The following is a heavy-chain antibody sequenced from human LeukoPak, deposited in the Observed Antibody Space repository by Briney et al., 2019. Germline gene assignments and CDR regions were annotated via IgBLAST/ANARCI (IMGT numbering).Heavy chain of an antibody. J-gene: IGHJ4*02. Sequence: GGSLRLSCAASGFTFSIYWMSGVRQAPGKGLEWVSAISGSGGSTYYADSVKGRFTISRDNSKNTLYLQMNSLRAEDTAVYYCAKDPRYSSSWSFDYWGQGTLVTVSS. V-gene: IGHV3-23*01. D-gene: IGHD6-13*01. CDR3: AKDPRYSSSWSFDY. CDR2: ISGSGGST. CDR1: GFTFSIYW.